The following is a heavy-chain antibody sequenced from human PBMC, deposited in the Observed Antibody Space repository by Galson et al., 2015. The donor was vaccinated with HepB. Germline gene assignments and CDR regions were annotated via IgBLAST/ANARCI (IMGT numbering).Heavy chain of an antibody. CDR3: ARGPGLEFDY. D-gene: IGHD5/OR15-5a*01. J-gene: IGHJ4*02. CDR2: ISSSSSYI. CDR1: GFIFSDYS. Sequence: SLRLSCAASGFIFSDYSMNWVRQAPGRGLERVSSISSSSSYIYYADSVKGRFTISRDNAKTSLYLQMNSLRAEDTAVYYCARGPGLEFDYWGQGTLVTVSS. V-gene: IGHV3-21*01.